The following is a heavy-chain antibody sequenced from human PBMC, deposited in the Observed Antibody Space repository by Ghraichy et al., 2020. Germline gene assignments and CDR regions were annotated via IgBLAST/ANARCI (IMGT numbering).Heavy chain of an antibody. D-gene: IGHD3-22*01. V-gene: IGHV3-48*02. CDR2: ISSSSSTI. J-gene: IGHJ4*02. CDR3: ARDRISSGYYSFVGY. CDR1: GFTFSSYS. Sequence: GGSLRLSCAASGFTFSSYSMYWVRQAPGKGLEWVSYISSSSSTIYYADSVKGRFTISRDNAKNSLYLQMNSLRDEDTAVYYCARDRISSGYYSFVGYWGQGTLVTVSS.